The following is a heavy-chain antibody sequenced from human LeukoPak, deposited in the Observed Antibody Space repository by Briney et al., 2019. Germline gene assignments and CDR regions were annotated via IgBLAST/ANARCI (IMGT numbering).Heavy chain of an antibody. CDR2: IYYSGST. V-gene: IGHV4-39*01. D-gene: IGHD3-22*01. CDR3: ARLDYYDSVIGY. Sequence: PSETLSLTCTVSGGSISSSSYYWGWIRQPPGKGLEWIGSIYYSGSTYYNPSLKSRVTISVDTSKNQFSLKLSSVTAADTAVYYCARLDYYDSVIGYWGQGTLVTVSS. J-gene: IGHJ4*02. CDR1: GGSISSSSYY.